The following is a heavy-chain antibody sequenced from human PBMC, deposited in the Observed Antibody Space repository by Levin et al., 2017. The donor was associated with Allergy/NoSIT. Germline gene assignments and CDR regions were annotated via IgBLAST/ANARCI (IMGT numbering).Heavy chain of an antibody. D-gene: IGHD3-9*01. Sequence: GGSLRLSCAASGFTFSAYWMSWVRQAPGKGLEWVANIKQDGSETYYVDSVKGRFTISRDNAKNSLYLQMNSLRAEDTAVYYCARILRYFDWLPYAFDRWGQGTLVTVSS. CDR3: ARILRYFDWLPYAFDR. CDR1: GFTFSAYW. V-gene: IGHV3-7*04. J-gene: IGHJ5*02. CDR2: IKQDGSET.